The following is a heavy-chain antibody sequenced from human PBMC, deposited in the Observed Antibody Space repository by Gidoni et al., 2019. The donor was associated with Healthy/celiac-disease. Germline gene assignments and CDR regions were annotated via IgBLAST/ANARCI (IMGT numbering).Heavy chain of an antibody. CDR3: ARDPPPGLEFYFDY. CDR1: GFTFSSYT. Sequence: EVQLVESGGGLVKPGGSLRLSCAASGFTFSSYTMTWVRQAPGKGLEGVSSMSSSSSYIYYADSVKGRFTIYKDNDKNSLYLQMNSLRAEDTAVYYCARDPPPGLEFYFDYWGQGTLVTVSS. J-gene: IGHJ4*02. CDR2: MSSSSSYI. D-gene: IGHD3-9*01. V-gene: IGHV3-21*01.